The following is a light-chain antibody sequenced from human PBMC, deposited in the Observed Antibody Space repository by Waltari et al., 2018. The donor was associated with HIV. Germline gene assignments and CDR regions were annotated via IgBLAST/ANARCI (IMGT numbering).Light chain of an antibody. Sequence: QSVLTQPPSVSGAPGQRVTISCTGSSSNIGAGYDVHWYQQLPGTAPKLLIYGNSNRPSGVPDRFSGSKSGNTASLTISGLQAEDEADYYCCSCPRSGIRYVFGTGTKVTVL. CDR2: GNS. CDR3: CSCPRSGIRYV. CDR1: SSNIGAGYD. J-gene: IGLJ1*01. V-gene: IGLV1-40*01.